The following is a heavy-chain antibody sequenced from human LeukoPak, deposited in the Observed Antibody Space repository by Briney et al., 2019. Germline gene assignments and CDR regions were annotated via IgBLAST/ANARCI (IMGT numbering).Heavy chain of an antibody. Sequence: GGSLRLSCAASGFTFSSHAMHWVRQAPGKGLEWVIFISYDGAIKYYADSVKGRFTISRDNSKNTVVLYMNSLRAEDTAVYYCARDLSENYSNDYWGQGTLVTVSS. CDR3: ARDLSENYSNDY. D-gene: IGHD1-26*01. CDR2: ISYDGAIK. V-gene: IGHV3-30-3*01. J-gene: IGHJ4*02. CDR1: GFTFSSHA.